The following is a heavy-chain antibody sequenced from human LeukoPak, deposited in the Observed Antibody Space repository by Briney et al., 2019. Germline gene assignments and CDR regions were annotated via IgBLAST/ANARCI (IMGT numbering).Heavy chain of an antibody. Sequence: GGSLRLSCAASGFTFSNAWMSWVRQAPGKGLEWVGRIKSKTDGGTTDYAAPVKGRFTISRDDSKNTLYLQMNSLKTEDTAVYYCTTVEKWDTMVRGVALENWFDPWGQGTLVTVSS. V-gene: IGHV3-15*01. D-gene: IGHD3-10*01. CDR1: GFTFSNAW. CDR2: IKSKTDGGTT. J-gene: IGHJ5*02. CDR3: TTVEKWDTMVRGVALENWFDP.